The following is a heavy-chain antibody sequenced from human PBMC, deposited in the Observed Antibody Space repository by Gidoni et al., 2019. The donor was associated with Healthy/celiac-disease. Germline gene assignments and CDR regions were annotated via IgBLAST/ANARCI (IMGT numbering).Heavy chain of an antibody. Sequence: QLQLQESGPVLVNPSETLSLTCTVSGCSIRRSSYYLGSIRQPPGKGLEWIGSIYYSGRTYDNPYLKSRVTISVDTSKNQFSLKLSSVTAADTAVYYCARHSAPTLYDFWSGYSHNWFDPWGQGTLVTVSS. CDR2: IYYSGRT. CDR1: GCSIRRSSYY. D-gene: IGHD3-3*01. J-gene: IGHJ5*02. CDR3: ARHSAPTLYDFWSGYSHNWFDP. V-gene: IGHV4-39*01.